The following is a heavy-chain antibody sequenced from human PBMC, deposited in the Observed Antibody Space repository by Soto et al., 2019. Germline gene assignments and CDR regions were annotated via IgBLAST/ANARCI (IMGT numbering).Heavy chain of an antibody. CDR1: GFTFNNYA. V-gene: IGHV3-23*01. CDR2: ISSSGGKI. J-gene: IGHJ6*02. CDR3: AKARSDIPTYGVDV. Sequence: GGSLRLSCAASGFTFNNYAMSWVRQAPGEGLEWVSGISSSGGKIYYADSVKGRFTISRDSSKSTLYLQMNSLRAEDTAVYHCAKARSDIPTYGVDVWGQGTRVTVSS. D-gene: IGHD1-1*01.